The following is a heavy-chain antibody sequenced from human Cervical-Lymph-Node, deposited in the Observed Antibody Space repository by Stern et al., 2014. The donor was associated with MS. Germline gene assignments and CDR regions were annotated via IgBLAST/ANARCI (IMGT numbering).Heavy chain of an antibody. Sequence: QVQLVESGAEVKKPGSSVKVSCKASGGTLNNYAVSWVRQAPGQGLEWIGKIIPFLGIANYAHKFQGRVTLTAAPTTSYLAVRSLRSDDTAVYYCARSPDLYDSSGYSFDGGQGTLVPVSS. CDR2: IIPFLGIA. V-gene: IGHV1-69*09. J-gene: IGHJ4*02. CDR1: GGTLNNYA. D-gene: IGHD3-22*01. CDR3: ARSPDLYDSSGYSFD.